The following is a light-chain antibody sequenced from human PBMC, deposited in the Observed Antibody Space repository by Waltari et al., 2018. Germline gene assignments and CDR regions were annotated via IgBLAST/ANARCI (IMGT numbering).Light chain of an antibody. Sequence: EIVLTQSPATLSLSPGERATLSCRASQSVTSSNIAWYQQKPGQPPRLLFYGASSRATGIPDRFSGSGSGTDFTLTISRLEPEDFAVYYCHQYGSSPYIFGQGTKLEIK. J-gene: IGKJ2*01. CDR3: HQYGSSPYI. CDR2: GAS. CDR1: QSVTSSN. V-gene: IGKV3-20*01.